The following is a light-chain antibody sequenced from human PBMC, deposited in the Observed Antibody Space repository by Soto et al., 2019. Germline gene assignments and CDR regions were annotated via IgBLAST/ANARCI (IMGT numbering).Light chain of an antibody. V-gene: IGLV2-14*03. CDR3: NSYTCSSTYF. J-gene: IGLJ1*01. CDR1: SSDVGGYYY. CDR2: DVT. Sequence: QSALTQPASVSGSPGQSITISCTGTSSDVGGYYYVSWYQQHPGKAPKLIIYDVTDRRSGVSYRFSDSKSDNTASLSISGRQAEDEADYVCNSYTCSSTYFFGPGTKVTVL.